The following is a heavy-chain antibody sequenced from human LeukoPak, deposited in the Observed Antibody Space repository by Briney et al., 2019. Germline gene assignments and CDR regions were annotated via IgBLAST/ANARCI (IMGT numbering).Heavy chain of an antibody. CDR2: ISSSSSTI. CDR3: ARVSSGYDLFGYFDY. J-gene: IGHJ4*02. Sequence: GGSLRLSCAASGFTFSSYSMNWVRQAPGKGLEWVSYISSSSSTIYYADSVKGRFTISRDNAKNSLYLQMNSLRAEDTAVYYCARVSSGYDLFGYFDYWGQGTLVTVSS. D-gene: IGHD5-12*01. CDR1: GFTFSSYS. V-gene: IGHV3-48*01.